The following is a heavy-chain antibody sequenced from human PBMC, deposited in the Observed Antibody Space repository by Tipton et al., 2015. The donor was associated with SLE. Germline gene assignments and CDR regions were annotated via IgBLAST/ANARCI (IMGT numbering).Heavy chain of an antibody. D-gene: IGHD3-10*01. CDR3: ARASSGMGYYWLDP. CDR1: SGSITSYY. J-gene: IGHJ5*02. V-gene: IGHV4-59*01. CDR2: VYYSGTT. Sequence: LRLSCNVSSGSITSYYWNWIRQFPGKGLEWIGNVYYSGTTNYNPSLKSRVTISINTSKNQFSLKLSSVTAADTAVYYCARASSGMGYYWLDPWGQGTLVTVSS.